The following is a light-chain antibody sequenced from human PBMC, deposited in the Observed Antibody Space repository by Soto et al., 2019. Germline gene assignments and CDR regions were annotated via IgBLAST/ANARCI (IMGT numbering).Light chain of an antibody. V-gene: IGKV2-30*01. CDR1: QSIAYSDGYTY. CDR2: LTS. CDR3: MQSTNWPPT. Sequence: DVVMTQSPLSLPVTLGQSASISCRSSQSIAYSDGYTYMNWFQQRPGQSPRRLIILTSRRDSGVPDSCSGTGSGTDFTLTISRVEDEDVNIYYCMQSTNWPPTFGRGTTVEIK. J-gene: IGKJ1*01.